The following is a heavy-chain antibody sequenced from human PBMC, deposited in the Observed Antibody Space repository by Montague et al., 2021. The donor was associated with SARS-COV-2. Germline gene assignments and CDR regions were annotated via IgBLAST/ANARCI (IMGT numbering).Heavy chain of an antibody. CDR3: ATYYDILTGYYIDAFDI. CDR1: GGSISSSSYY. Sequence: SETLSLTCTVSGGSISSSSYYWGWIRQPPGKGLEWIGSIYYSGSTYCNPSLKSRVTISVDTSKNQFSLKLSSVTAADTAVYYCATYYDILTGYYIDAFDIWSQGTMVTVSS. J-gene: IGHJ3*02. D-gene: IGHD3-9*01. CDR2: IYYSGST. V-gene: IGHV4-39*01.